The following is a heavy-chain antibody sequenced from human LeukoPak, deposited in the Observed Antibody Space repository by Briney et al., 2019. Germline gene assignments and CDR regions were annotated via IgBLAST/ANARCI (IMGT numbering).Heavy chain of an antibody. D-gene: IGHD3-3*01. CDR3: ASSYDFWSGYFSEMDV. Sequence: PSESLSLTCAVYGGSFSGYYWSWIPPPPGTGLEWVGAINHSGSTNYNPSLKSRVTISVDTSKNQFSLKLSSVTAADTAVYYCASSYDFWSGYFSEMDVWGQGTTVTVSS. V-gene: IGHV4-34*01. CDR2: INHSGST. CDR1: GGSFSGYY. J-gene: IGHJ6*02.